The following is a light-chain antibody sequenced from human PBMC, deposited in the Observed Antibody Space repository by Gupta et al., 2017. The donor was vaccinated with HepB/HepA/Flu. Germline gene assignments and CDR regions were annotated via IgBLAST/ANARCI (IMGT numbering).Light chain of an antibody. J-gene: IGLJ2*01. V-gene: IGLV1-44*01. CDR1: SSNIGSNP. CDR2: YHN. Sequence: QFVLTQPPSASGTPGQRITIPCSGGSSNIGSNPVNWYQQVPGTAPKLLIYYHNQRPSGVPDRFSGSKSGTSASLAIRGLQSEDEADYYCAAWDNSLNAVVFGGGTKLTVL. CDR3: AAWDNSLNAVV.